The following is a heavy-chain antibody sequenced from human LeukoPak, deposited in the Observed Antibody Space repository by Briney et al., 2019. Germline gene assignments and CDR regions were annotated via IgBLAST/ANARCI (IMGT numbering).Heavy chain of an antibody. V-gene: IGHV3-23*01. Sequence: GGSLRLSCAASGFTFSSYGMSWVRQAPGKGLEWVSAISGSGGSTYYADSVKGRFTISRDNSKNTLYLQMNSLRAEDTAVYYCARVNLRYFDWLNIRAGGAFDIWGQGTMVTVSS. J-gene: IGHJ3*02. CDR1: GFTFSSYG. CDR2: ISGSGGST. CDR3: ARVNLRYFDWLNIRAGGAFDI. D-gene: IGHD3-9*01.